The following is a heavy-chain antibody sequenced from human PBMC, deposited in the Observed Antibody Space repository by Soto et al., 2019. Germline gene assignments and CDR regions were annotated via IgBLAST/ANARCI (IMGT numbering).Heavy chain of an antibody. J-gene: IGHJ5*02. CDR1: GGSISSGGYS. CDR2: IYYSGST. CDR3: ARVDCSSTSCYWYWFDP. Sequence: SETLSLTCAVSGGSISSGGYSWSWIRQPPGKGLEWIGYIYYSGSTYYNPSLKSRVTISVDTSKNQFSLKLSSVTAADTAVYYCARVDCSSTSCYWYWFDPWGQGTLVTVSS. V-gene: IGHV4-30-4*07. D-gene: IGHD2-2*01.